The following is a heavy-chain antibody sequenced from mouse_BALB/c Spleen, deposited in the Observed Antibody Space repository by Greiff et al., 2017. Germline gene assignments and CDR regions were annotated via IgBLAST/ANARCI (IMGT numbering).Heavy chain of an antibody. CDR1: GYTFTDYE. Sequence: VQLQQSGAELVRPGASVTLSCKASGYTFTDYEMHWVKQTPVHGLEWIGAIDPETGGTAYNQKFKGKATLTADKSSSTAYMELRSLTSEDSAVYYCTRERGNFSMDDWGQGTSVTVSS. CDR3: TRERGNFSMDD. V-gene: IGHV1-15*01. J-gene: IGHJ4*01. CDR2: IDPETGGT. D-gene: IGHD2-1*01.